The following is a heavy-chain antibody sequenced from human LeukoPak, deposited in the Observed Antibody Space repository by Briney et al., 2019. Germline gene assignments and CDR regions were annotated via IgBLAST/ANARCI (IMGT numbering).Heavy chain of an antibody. CDR3: ARVGGYCSSTSCSYELLFDKLDSPRQFDP. Sequence: PSETLSLTCTVSGGSISSSSYYWGWIRQPPGKGLEWIGSIYHSGSTYYNPSLKSRVTISVDTSKNQFSLKLSSVTAADTAVYYCARVGGYCSSTSCSYELLFDKLDSPRQFDPWGQGALVTVSS. CDR1: GGSISSSSYY. D-gene: IGHD2-2*01. J-gene: IGHJ5*02. V-gene: IGHV4-39*07. CDR2: IYHSGST.